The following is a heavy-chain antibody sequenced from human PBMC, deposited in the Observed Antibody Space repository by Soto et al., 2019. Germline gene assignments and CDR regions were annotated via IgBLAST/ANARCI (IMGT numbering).Heavy chain of an antibody. J-gene: IGHJ4*01. Sequence: QITLKESGPTLVKPTQTLTLTCTFSGFSLSTSGVGVGWIRKPPGKALEWLALIYWDDDKRYSPSLKSRLTITKDTSKNQVVLTMTNMDPVDTATYYCAHRPSYCSGGSCYSGFDYWGQETLVTVSS. CDR2: IYWDDDK. CDR3: AHRPSYCSGGSCYSGFDY. D-gene: IGHD2-15*01. CDR1: GFSLSTSGVG. V-gene: IGHV2-5*02.